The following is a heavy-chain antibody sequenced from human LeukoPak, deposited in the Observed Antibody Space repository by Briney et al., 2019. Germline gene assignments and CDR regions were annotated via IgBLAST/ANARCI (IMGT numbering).Heavy chain of an antibody. Sequence: ASVKVSCKVSGYTLTELSMHWVRQAPGKGLEWMGGFDPEDGETIYAQKFQGRVTMTEDTSTDTAYMELSSLRSEDTAVYYCATVLSQLWLGRPTTWFDPWGQGTLVTVSS. CDR1: GYTLTELS. CDR2: FDPEDGET. J-gene: IGHJ5*02. D-gene: IGHD3-10*01. CDR3: ATVLSQLWLGRPTTWFDP. V-gene: IGHV1-24*01.